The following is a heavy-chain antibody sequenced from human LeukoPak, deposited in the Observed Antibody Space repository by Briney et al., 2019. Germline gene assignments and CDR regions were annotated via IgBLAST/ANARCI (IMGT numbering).Heavy chain of an antibody. Sequence: GGSLSLSCAASGFTLEDYAMHWVRQGPGKGLEWVSGISWYSDRIGYADSVKGRFTVSRGNVKNPLYLEMNSLRVEDTALYYFATTYPSPGIYYYGIDVWGQGTTVTVSS. V-gene: IGHV3-9*01. CDR2: ISWYSDRI. CDR1: GFTLEDYA. D-gene: IGHD2/OR15-2a*01. J-gene: IGHJ6*02. CDR3: ATTYPSPGIYYYGIDV.